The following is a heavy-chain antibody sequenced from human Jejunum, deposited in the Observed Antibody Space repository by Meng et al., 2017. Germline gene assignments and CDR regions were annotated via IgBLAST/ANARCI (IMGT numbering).Heavy chain of an antibody. J-gene: IGHJ4*02. V-gene: IGHV3-74*01. CDR1: GFTFSSYW. CDR2: INGDGSNT. CDR3: VRDGSHSGSGIYYNVEDVGH. D-gene: IGHD3-10*01. Sequence: GESLKISCVSSGFTFSSYWIHWVRQAPGKRLVWVSRINGDGSNTNYADSVKGRVTISRDNAKNTVYLQLNSLRDEDTAVYYFVRDGSHSGSGIYYNVEDVGHWGQGTLVTVSS.